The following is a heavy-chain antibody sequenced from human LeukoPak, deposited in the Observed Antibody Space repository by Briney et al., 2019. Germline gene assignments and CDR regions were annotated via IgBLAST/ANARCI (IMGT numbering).Heavy chain of an antibody. Sequence: SETLSLTCTVSGGSISSSSYYWGWIRQPPGKGLEWIGSIYYSGSTYYNPSLKSRVTISVDTSKNQFSLKLSSVTAADTAVYYCARGGYYFDYWGQGTLVTVSS. J-gene: IGHJ4*02. CDR1: GGSISSSSYY. CDR2: IYYSGST. CDR3: ARGGYYFDY. D-gene: IGHD3-22*01. V-gene: IGHV4-39*07.